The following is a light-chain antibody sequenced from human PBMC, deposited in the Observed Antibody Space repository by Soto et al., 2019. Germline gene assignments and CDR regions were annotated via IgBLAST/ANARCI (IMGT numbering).Light chain of an antibody. V-gene: IGKV1-33*01. J-gene: IGKJ3*01. Sequence: DIQLTQSPSSLSASVGDRVTSTFQASQDISNHLNWYQQKPGKAPNLLIYDASDLETGVPSRFSGGGSGTFFSFTINSLQPEDIATYYCQKHDGVPLFGPGTKVDIK. CDR3: QKHDGVPL. CDR2: DAS. CDR1: QDISNH.